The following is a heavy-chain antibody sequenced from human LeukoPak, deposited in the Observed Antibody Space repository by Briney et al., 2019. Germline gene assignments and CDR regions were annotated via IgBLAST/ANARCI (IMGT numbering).Heavy chain of an antibody. V-gene: IGHV3-23*01. J-gene: IGHJ4*02. CDR2: ISGSGGST. D-gene: IGHD2-2*01. Sequence: GGSLRLSCAASGFTFSSYAMSWVRQAPGKGLEWVSAISGSGGSTYYADSVKGRFTISRDNSKNTLYLQMNSLRAEDTAVYYCARRYCSSTSCTFDYWGQGTLVTVSS. CDR3: ARRYCSSTSCTFDY. CDR1: GFTFSSYA.